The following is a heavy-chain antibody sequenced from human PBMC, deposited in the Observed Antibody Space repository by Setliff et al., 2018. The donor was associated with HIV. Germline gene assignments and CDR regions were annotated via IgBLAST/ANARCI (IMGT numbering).Heavy chain of an antibody. D-gene: IGHD5-18*01. V-gene: IGHV1-69*13. J-gene: IGHJ3*02. CDR2: IIPIFGTT. CDR3: ARRGGYSYATDAFDI. Sequence: SVKVSCKASGGTFSTYALSWVRQAPGQGLEWMGGIIPIFGTTNYAQKFQGRVTIAADESTRTAYMELRSLRSEDTAVYYCARRGGYSYATDAFDIWGQGTMVTVSS. CDR1: GGTFSTYA.